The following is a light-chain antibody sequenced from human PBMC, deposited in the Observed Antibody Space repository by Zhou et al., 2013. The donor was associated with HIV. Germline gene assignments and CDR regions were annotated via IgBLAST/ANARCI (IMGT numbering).Light chain of an antibody. V-gene: IGLV2-14*03. CDR1: SNDVGGYDF. CDR2: AVS. Sequence: QSALTQPASVSGSPGQSITISCTGTSNDVGGYDFVSWYQQHPDKVPKLLIYAVSRRPSGVSNRFSGSKSGNTASLTISGLQAEDEADYYCAAWDDSLNGPVFGGGTKLTVL. J-gene: IGLJ2*01. CDR3: AAWDDSLNGPV.